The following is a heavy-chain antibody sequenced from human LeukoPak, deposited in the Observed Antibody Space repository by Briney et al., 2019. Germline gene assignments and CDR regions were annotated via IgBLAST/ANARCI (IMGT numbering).Heavy chain of an antibody. V-gene: IGHV3-74*01. CDR3: AKDHYWSIDY. Sequence: GGSLRLSCAASGFTVSSNYMSWVRQAPGQGLVWVSRIKGDGISTNYADSVKGRFTISRDIAKNTLYLQMNSLRAEDTGVYYCAKDHYWSIDYWGRGTLVTASS. J-gene: IGHJ4*02. D-gene: IGHD3-3*01. CDR2: IKGDGIST. CDR1: GFTVSSNY.